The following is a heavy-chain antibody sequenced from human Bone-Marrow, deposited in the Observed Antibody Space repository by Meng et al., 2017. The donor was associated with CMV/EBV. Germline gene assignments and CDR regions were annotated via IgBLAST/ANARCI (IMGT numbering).Heavy chain of an antibody. V-gene: IGHV4-59*12. CDR1: GGSISSYY. J-gene: IGHJ5*02. Sequence: SETLSLTCTVSGGSISSYYWSWIRQPPGKGLEWIGYIYYSGSTNYNPSLKSRVTISVDTSKNQFSLNLSSVTAADTAVYYCARGTYSPSWYWFDPWGQGTLVTVSS. CDR3: ARGTYSPSWYWFDP. D-gene: IGHD6-13*01. CDR2: IYYSGST.